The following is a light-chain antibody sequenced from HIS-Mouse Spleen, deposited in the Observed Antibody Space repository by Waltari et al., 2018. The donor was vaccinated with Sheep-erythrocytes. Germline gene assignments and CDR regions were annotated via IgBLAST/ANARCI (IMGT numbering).Light chain of an antibody. J-gene: IGLJ3*02. CDR2: EGS. V-gene: IGLV2-23*01. CDR3: CSYAGSSTWV. Sequence: QSALTQPASVSGSPGQSITISCPGTSSDVGRYNLLSWYQQHPGKAPKLMIYEGSKRPSGVSNRFSGSKSGNTASLTISGLQAEDEADYYCCSYAGSSTWVFGGGTKLTVL. CDR1: SSDVGRYNL.